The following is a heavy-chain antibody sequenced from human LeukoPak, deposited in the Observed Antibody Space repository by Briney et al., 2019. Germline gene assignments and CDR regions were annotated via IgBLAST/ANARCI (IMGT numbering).Heavy chain of an antibody. CDR1: GFTFSSYS. V-gene: IGHV3-48*01. J-gene: IGHJ3*02. Sequence: PGGSLRLSCAASGFTFSSYSMNWVRQAPGKGLEWVSYISSSSSTIYYADSVKGRFTVSRDNAKNSLYLQMNSLRAEDTAVYYCARDPQSYYDSSGYYYDHAFDIWGQGTMVTVSS. CDR3: ARDPQSYYDSSGYYYDHAFDI. D-gene: IGHD3-22*01. CDR2: ISSSSSTI.